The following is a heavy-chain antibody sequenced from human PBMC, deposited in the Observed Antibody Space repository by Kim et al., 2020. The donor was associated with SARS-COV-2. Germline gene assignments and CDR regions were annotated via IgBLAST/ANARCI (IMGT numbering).Heavy chain of an antibody. CDR2: ISSSSSTI. V-gene: IGHV3-48*04. CDR1: GFTFSSYS. D-gene: IGHD3-9*01. CDR3: ARDAPYFLTGYSYGMDV. J-gene: IGHJ6*02. Sequence: GGSLRLSCAASGFTFSSYSMNWVRQAPGKGLEWVSYISSSSSTIYYADSVKGRFTISRDNAKNSLYLQMNSLRAEDTAVYYCARDAPYFLTGYSYGMDVWGQGTTVTVSS.